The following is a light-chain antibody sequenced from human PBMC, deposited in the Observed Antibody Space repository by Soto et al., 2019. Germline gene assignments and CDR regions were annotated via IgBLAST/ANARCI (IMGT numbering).Light chain of an antibody. CDR3: CSYAGSSTLYV. J-gene: IGLJ1*01. CDR2: EVN. CDR1: SSDIGTYNL. V-gene: IGLV2-23*02. Sequence: QSALTQPASVSGSPGQSITISCTGTSSDIGTYNLVSWYQQHPGKAPKLMIYEVNKRPSGVSDRFSGSKSGNTASLTISGLQAEDEADYYYCSYAGSSTLYVFGTGTKV.